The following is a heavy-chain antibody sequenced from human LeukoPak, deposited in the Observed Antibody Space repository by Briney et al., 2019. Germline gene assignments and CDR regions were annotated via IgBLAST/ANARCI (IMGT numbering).Heavy chain of an antibody. CDR3: AKDKAFGLARCYFDY. D-gene: IGHD3-10*01. V-gene: IGHV3-9*01. Sequence: GGSLRLSCAASGFTFSSYAMHWVRQAPGKGLEWVSGISWNSGSIGYADSVKGRFTISRDNAKNSLYLQMNSLRAEDTALYYCAKDKAFGLARCYFDYWGQGTLVTVSS. CDR2: ISWNSGSI. J-gene: IGHJ4*02. CDR1: GFTFSSYA.